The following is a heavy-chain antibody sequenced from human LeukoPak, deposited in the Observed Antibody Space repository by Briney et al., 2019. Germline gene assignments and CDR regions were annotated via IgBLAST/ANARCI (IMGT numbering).Heavy chain of an antibody. J-gene: IGHJ4*01. V-gene: IGHV3-53*01. D-gene: IGHD6-13*01. CDR3: AKGELRAAAPFDY. Sequence: GGSLRLSCAASGFTVSSNYMSWVRQAPGKGLEWVSVIYSGGSTYYADSVKGRFTISRDNSKNTLYLQMNSLRAEDTAVYYCAKGELRAAAPFDYWGHGTLVTVSS. CDR1: GFTVSSNY. CDR2: IYSGGST.